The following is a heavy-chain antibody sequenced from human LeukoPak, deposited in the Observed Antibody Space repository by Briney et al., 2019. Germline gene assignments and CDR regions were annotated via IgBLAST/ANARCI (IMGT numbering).Heavy chain of an antibody. CDR3: AKALGGSYYGDRGFDY. CDR1: GFXFDSYH. Sequence: GGSLRLSCAASGFXFDSYHMSWVRQAPGKGLEWVSAISGSGGSTYYADSVKGRFTISRDNSKNTLYMKMNSLRADDTAVYYCAKALGGSYYGDRGFDYWGQGTLVTVSS. V-gene: IGHV3-23*01. CDR2: ISGSGGST. J-gene: IGHJ4*02. D-gene: IGHD1-26*01.